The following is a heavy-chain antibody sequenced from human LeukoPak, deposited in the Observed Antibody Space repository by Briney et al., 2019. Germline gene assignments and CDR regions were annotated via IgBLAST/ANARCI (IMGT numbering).Heavy chain of an antibody. V-gene: IGHV3-30-3*01. Sequence: GGSLRLSCAASGFTFSSYAMHWVRQAPGKGLEWVAVISYDGSNKYYADSVKGRFTISRDNSKNTLYLQMNSLRAEDTAVYYCARVWAMVLDYWGQGTLVTVSS. CDR3: ARVWAMVLDY. J-gene: IGHJ4*02. CDR2: ISYDGSNK. CDR1: GFTFSSYA. D-gene: IGHD3-10*01.